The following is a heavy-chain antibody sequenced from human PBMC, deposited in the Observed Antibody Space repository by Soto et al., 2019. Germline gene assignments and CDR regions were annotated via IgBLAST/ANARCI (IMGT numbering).Heavy chain of an antibody. J-gene: IGHJ6*02. V-gene: IGHV1-69*01. Sequence: QVQLVQSGAEVKKPGSSVKVSCKASGGTFSSYAISWVRQAPGQGLEWMGGIIPIPGTANYAQKFQGRVTITADDSTSTAYMELSSLRSEDTAVYYCARSQGSSTSLEIYYYYYYGMEVWGQGTTVTVS. CDR2: IIPIPGTA. D-gene: IGHD2-2*01. CDR1: GGTFSSYA. CDR3: ARSQGSSTSLEIYYYYYYGMEV.